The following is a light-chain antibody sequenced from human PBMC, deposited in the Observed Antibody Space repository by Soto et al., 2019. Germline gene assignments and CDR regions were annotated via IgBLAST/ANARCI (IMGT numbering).Light chain of an antibody. CDR2: ATS. CDR1: QSVSRTY. V-gene: IGKV3-20*01. J-gene: IGKJ4*01. CDR3: QQYGSSPLT. Sequence: EIVLTQSPGTLSLSPGERATLSCRASQSVSRTYLAWYQQKPVQAPRLLIYATSSRATGIPDRFSGSGSGTDFSLTISRLEPEDFAVYICQQYGSSPLTFGGGTKVDIK.